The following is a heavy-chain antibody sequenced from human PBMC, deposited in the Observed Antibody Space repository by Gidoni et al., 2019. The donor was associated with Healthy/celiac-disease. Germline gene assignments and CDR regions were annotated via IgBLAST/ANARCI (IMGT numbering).Heavy chain of an antibody. CDR2: ISSSSSTI. V-gene: IGHV3-48*03. CDR3: ATLGAISSGY. J-gene: IGHJ4*02. Sequence: EVQLVESGGGLVQPGGSLRLSCAASGFTFSSYEMNWVRQAPGKGLEWVAYISSSSSTIYYADSVKGRFTISRDNAKNSLYLQMNSLRAEDTAVYYCATLGAISSGYWGQGTLVTVSS. D-gene: IGHD2-2*02. CDR1: GFTFSSYE.